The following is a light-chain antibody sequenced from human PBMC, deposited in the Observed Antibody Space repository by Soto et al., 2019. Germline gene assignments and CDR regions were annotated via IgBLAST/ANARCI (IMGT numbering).Light chain of an antibody. CDR2: LNGDGSH. Sequence: QPVLTQSPSASASLGASVNLTCTLSSGHISYTIAWHQQQPEKGPRYLMRLNGDGSHIKWDGFPVRFSSSSSGTERYLIISSLHSVDEADYYCQTWGTGIVVFGGGTKITVL. V-gene: IGLV4-69*01. CDR1: SGHISYT. CDR3: QTWGTGIVV. J-gene: IGLJ2*01.